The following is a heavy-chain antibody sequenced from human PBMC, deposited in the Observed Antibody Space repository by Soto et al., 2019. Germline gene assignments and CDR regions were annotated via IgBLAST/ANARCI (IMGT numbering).Heavy chain of an antibody. Sequence: ASVKLSFKAYGYTLTGYYMRWVRQAPGQGLEWMGWINPNSGGTNYAQKFQGRVTMTRDTSISTAYMELSRLRSDDTAVYYCATVYTAMGEFDYWGQGTLVTVSS. CDR3: ATVYTAMGEFDY. CDR2: INPNSGGT. D-gene: IGHD5-18*01. CDR1: GYTLTGYY. J-gene: IGHJ4*02. V-gene: IGHV1-2*02.